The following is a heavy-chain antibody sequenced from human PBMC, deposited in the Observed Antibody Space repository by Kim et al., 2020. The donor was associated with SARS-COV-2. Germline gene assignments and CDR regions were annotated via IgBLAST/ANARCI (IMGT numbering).Heavy chain of an antibody. Sequence: TLSLTCAVSGGSVSSGGYSWGWVRQPPGKGLEWIGYINHSGGTYYNPSLKSRVTISVDRSKNQFSLKLSSVTAADTAVYYCRGSSDSEYWGQGTLVTVSS. D-gene: IGHD1-26*01. CDR2: INHSGGT. J-gene: IGHJ4*02. V-gene: IGHV4-30-2*01. CDR3: RGSSDSEY. CDR1: GGSVSSGGYS.